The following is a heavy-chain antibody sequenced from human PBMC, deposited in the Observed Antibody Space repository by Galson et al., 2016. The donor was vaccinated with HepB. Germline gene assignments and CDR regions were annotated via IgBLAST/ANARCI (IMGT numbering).Heavy chain of an antibody. CDR3: ARDMHRPYYYNSSGYGDMGYYFDY. Sequence: SLRLSCAASGFTFSSYGMHWVRQAPGKGLEWVAVIWCDGSNKYYADSVKGRFTISRDNSKNTLYLQMNSLRAEDTAVYYCARDMHRPYYYNSSGYGDMGYYFDYWGQGTLVTVSS. CDR1: GFTFSSYG. CDR2: IWCDGSNK. D-gene: IGHD3-22*01. V-gene: IGHV3-33*01. J-gene: IGHJ4*02.